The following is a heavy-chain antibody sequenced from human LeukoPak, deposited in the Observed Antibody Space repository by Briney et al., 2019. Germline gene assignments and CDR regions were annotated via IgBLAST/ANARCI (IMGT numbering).Heavy chain of an antibody. V-gene: IGHV5-51*01. CDR1: GYSFTSYW. CDR2: IYPGDSDT. D-gene: IGHD2-21*02. Sequence: KGGEFLKISCKGSGYSFTSYWIGWVRQMPGKGLEWMGIIYPGDSDTRYSPSFQGQVTISADKSISTAYLQWSSLKASDTAMYYCARVAYCGGDCYSKPLYFQHWGQGTLVTVSS. CDR3: ARVAYCGGDCYSKPLYFQH. J-gene: IGHJ1*01.